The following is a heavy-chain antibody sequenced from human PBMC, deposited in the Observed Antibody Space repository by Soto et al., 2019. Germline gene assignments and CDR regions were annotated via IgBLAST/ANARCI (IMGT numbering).Heavy chain of an antibody. CDR3: VRRHVSATGIDWFDH. CDR2: ISYDGSNK. CDR1: GVTLSSYA. J-gene: IGHJ5*02. Sequence: XGSLRLSCAASGVTLSSYAMHWVRQAPGKGLEWVAVISYDGSNKYYADSVKGRFTISRDNSKNTLYLQMNSLRSEDTAVYYCVRRHVSATGIDWFDHWGQGNLVTVSS. D-gene: IGHD6-13*01. V-gene: IGHV3-30-3*01.